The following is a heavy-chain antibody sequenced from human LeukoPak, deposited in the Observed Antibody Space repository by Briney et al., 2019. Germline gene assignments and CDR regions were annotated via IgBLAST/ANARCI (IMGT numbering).Heavy chain of an antibody. CDR3: ARDSGYNAFDY. V-gene: IGHV3-7*05. CDR1: GFSFSNSW. CDR2: INQDGSAK. D-gene: IGHD5-12*01. Sequence: GGSLRLSCADSGFSFSNSWMAWVRQAPGRGLEWLADINQDGSAKTCVDSVKGRFTISRDNAKNSLYLQMNSLRAGDTAMYYCARDSGYNAFDYWGQGTLVSVSS. J-gene: IGHJ4*02.